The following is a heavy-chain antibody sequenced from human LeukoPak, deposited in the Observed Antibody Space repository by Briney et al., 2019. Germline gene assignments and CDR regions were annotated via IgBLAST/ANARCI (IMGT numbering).Heavy chain of an antibody. J-gene: IGHJ4*02. V-gene: IGHV4-4*07. CDR1: GGYISSYY. CDR2: IYTSGST. D-gene: IGHD3-22*01. Sequence: PSETLSLTCTVSGGYISSYYWSWIRQPAGKGLEWIGRIYTSGSTNYNPSLKSRVTMSVDTSKNQFSLKLSSVTAADTAVYYCARDDSSGYHTTYFDYWGQGTLVTVSS. CDR3: ARDDSSGYHTTYFDY.